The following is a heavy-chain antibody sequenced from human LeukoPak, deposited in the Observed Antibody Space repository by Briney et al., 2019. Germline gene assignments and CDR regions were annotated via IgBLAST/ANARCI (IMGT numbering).Heavy chain of an antibody. D-gene: IGHD2-15*01. V-gene: IGHV4-30-4*01. J-gene: IGHJ3*02. CDR2: IYYSGST. Sequence: SETLSLTCTVSGGSVSRGDYYWSWIRQPPGKGLEWIGYIYYSGSTYYNPSLKSRVTISVDTSKNQFSLKLSSVTAADTAVYYCAREGVVAAAKGAFDIWGQGTMVTVSS. CDR1: GGSVSRGDYY. CDR3: AREGVVAAAKGAFDI.